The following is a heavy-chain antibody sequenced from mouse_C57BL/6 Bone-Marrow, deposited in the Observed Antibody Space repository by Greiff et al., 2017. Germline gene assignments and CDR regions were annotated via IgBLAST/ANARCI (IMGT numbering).Heavy chain of an antibody. V-gene: IGHV5-4*01. CDR3: ARDWDGYYGFYFDY. CDR2: ISDGGSYT. D-gene: IGHD2-3*01. J-gene: IGHJ2*01. Sequence: EVQRVESGGGLVKPGGSLKLSCAASGFTFSSYAMSWVRQTPEERLEWVATISDGGSYTYYPDNVKGRFTISRDNAKNNLYLQMSHLKSEDTAMYYCARDWDGYYGFYFDYWGQGTTLTVSS. CDR1: GFTFSSYA.